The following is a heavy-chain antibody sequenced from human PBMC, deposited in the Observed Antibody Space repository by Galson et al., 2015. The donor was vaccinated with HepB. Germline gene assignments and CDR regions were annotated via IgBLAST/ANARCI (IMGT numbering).Heavy chain of an antibody. CDR2: MNPNSGNT. V-gene: IGHV1-8*01. Sequence: SVKVSCKASGYTFTSYDINWVRQATGQGLEWMGWMNPNSGNTGYAQKFQGRVTMTRNTSISTAYMELSSLRSEDTAVYYCARVSTIFGVVEYNWFDPWGQGTLVTVSS. J-gene: IGHJ5*02. D-gene: IGHD3-3*01. CDR3: ARVSTIFGVVEYNWFDP. CDR1: GYTFTSYD.